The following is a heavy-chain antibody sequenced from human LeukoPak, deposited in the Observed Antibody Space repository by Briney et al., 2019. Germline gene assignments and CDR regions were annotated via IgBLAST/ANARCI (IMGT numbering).Heavy chain of an antibody. CDR2: ISDSGAAM. CDR3: ARDSTNSFDY. Sequence: PGGSLRLSCAASGFTFSSYSMNWVRQAPGKGLQWVSYISDSGAAMYYADSVKGRFTISRDNAKSSLYLQMNSLRDGDTAVYYCARDSTNSFDYWGQGALVTVSS. V-gene: IGHV3-48*02. CDR1: GFTFSSYS. J-gene: IGHJ4*02.